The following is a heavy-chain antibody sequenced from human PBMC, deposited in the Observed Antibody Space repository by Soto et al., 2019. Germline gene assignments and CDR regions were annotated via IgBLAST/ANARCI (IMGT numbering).Heavy chain of an antibody. CDR2: INPNSGGT. CDR3: ARRIVLRSQEYYLDY. J-gene: IGHJ4*02. D-gene: IGHD3-10*01. CDR1: GYTFTGYY. Sequence: ASVKVSCKASGYTFTGYYMHWVRQAPGQGLEWMGWINPNSGGTNYAQKFQGWVTMTRDTSISTAYMELSRLRSDDTAVYYCARRIVLRSQEYYLDYWGQGTLVTVSS. V-gene: IGHV1-2*04.